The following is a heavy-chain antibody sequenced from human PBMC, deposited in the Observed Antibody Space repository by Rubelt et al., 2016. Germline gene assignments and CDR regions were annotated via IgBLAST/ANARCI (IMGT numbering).Heavy chain of an antibody. CDR3: AKFREHRSQQQLPLCDP. D-gene: IGHD6-13*01. CDR2: ISGSGGST. V-gene: IGHV3-23*04. CDR1: GFTFGDYT. J-gene: IGHJ5*02. Sequence: EVQLVESGGGLVQPGRSLRLSCTASGFTFGDYTMSWFRQAPGKGLEWVSAISGSGGSTYYADSVKGRFTTSRENAKNTLYLQMNSLRAEDTAVYYCAKFREHRSQQQLPLCDPWGQGTLVTVSS.